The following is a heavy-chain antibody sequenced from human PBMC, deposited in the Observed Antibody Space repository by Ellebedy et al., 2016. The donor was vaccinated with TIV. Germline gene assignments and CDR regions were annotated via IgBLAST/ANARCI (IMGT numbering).Heavy chain of an antibody. D-gene: IGHD3-10*01. CDR3: ARVVWFGETYYFDY. J-gene: IGHJ4*02. V-gene: IGHV4-30-4*01. CDR2: ISYSGYT. CDR1: GDSITSGDYY. Sequence: SETLSLXXSVSGDSITSGDYYWSWVRQPPGKGLEWIGFISYSGYTNYKSSLKSRVTISEDTSKNQFSMKLYSVTAADTAVYYCARVVWFGETYYFDYWGQGTLVTVSS.